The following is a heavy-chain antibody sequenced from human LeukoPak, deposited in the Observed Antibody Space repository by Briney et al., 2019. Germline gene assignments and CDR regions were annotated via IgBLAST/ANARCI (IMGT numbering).Heavy chain of an antibody. CDR2: INHSGST. V-gene: IGHV4-34*01. CDR1: GGSFSGYY. D-gene: IGHD3-22*01. J-gene: IGHJ4*02. CDR3: ARASTYYYDSSGYDY. Sequence: SETLSLTCAVYGGSFSGYYWSWIRQPPGKGLEWIGEINHSGSTNYNPSLKSRVTISVDTSKNRFSLKLSSVTAADTAVYYCARASTYYYDSSGYDYWGQGTLVTVSS.